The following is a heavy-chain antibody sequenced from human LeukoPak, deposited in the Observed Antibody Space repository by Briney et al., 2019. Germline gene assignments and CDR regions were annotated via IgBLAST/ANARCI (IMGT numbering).Heavy chain of an antibody. Sequence: GGSLRLSCAASGFTVSSNYMSWVRQAPGKGLEWVSVIYSGGSTYYADSVKGRFTISRDNSKNTLYLQMNSLRAEDTAVYYCARERGYSYGLDAFDIWGQGTMVTVSS. CDR2: IYSGGST. D-gene: IGHD5-18*01. V-gene: IGHV3-53*01. J-gene: IGHJ3*02. CDR1: GFTVSSNY. CDR3: ARERGYSYGLDAFDI.